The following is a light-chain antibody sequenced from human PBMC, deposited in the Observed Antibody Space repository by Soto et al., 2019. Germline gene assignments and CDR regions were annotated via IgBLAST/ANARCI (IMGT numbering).Light chain of an antibody. CDR1: QSIDTY. CDR3: QHSASSPIT. V-gene: IGKV3-20*01. J-gene: IGKJ5*01. CDR2: GAS. Sequence: VLTQSPDTLSLSPGATAILSCRASQSIDTYSAWYQFKPGQRPRLLIYGASSRALGIPDRFIGRGSGTNFTLTIHRLEPEDFAVYFCQHSASSPITFGQGTRLEIK.